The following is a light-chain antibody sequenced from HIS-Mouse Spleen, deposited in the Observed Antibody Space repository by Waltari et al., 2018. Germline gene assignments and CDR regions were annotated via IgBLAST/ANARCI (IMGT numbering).Light chain of an antibody. Sequence: DIQMTQSPSSSSASVGDRATNTCQASQDISNYLNWYQQNPRKAPKLLIYDASNLETGVPSRFSGSGSGTDFTFTISSLQPEDIATYYCQQYDNLLTFGGGTKVEIK. CDR1: QDISNY. V-gene: IGKV1-33*01. J-gene: IGKJ4*01. CDR2: DAS. CDR3: QQYDNLLT.